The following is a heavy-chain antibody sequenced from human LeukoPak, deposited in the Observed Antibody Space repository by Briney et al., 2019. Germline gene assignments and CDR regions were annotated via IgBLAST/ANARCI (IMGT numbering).Heavy chain of an antibody. D-gene: IGHD3-22*01. J-gene: IGHJ4*02. CDR1: GYTFTSYA. V-gene: IGHV1-3*01. Sequence: ASVKVSCKASGYTFTSYAMHWVRQAPGQRLEWMGWINAGNGNTKYSQKFQGRVTITRDTSASTAYMELSSLRSEDTAVYYCARRYDSSGYYYTPPGYWGQGTLVTVSS. CDR3: ARRYDSSGYYYTPPGY. CDR2: INAGNGNT.